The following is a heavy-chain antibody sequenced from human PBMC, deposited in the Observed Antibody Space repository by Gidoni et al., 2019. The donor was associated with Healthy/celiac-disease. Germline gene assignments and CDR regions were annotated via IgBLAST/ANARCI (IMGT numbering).Heavy chain of an antibody. J-gene: IGHJ4*02. D-gene: IGHD5-12*01. CDR2: IYYSGST. CDR3: ARVRMATKGTDY. CDR1: GGSISSGGYY. V-gene: IGHV4-31*03. Sequence: QVQLQESGPGLVKPSQTLSLPCTVPGGSISSGGYYWSWIRQHPGKGLEWIGYIYYSGSTYYNPSLKSRVTISVDTSKNQFSLKLSSVTAADTAVYYCARVRMATKGTDYWGQGTLVTVSS.